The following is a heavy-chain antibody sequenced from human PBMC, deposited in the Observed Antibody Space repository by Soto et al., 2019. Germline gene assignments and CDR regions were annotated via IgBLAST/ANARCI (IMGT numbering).Heavy chain of an antibody. V-gene: IGHV1-2*04. CDR2: INPNSGGT. D-gene: IGHD2-2*01. J-gene: IGHJ6*02. CDR3: ARESRGSDIVLVPATDYYYYGLDV. Sequence: VASVKVSCKASGYTFTGYYMHWVRQAPGQGLEWMGWINPNSGGTNYAQKFQGWVTMTRDTSISTAYMELSRLRSDDTAVYYCARESRGSDIVLVPATDYYYYGLDVWGQGTTVSVSS. CDR1: GYTFTGYY.